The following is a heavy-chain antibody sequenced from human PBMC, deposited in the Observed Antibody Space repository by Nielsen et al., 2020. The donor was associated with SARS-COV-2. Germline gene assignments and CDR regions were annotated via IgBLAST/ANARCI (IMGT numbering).Heavy chain of an antibody. CDR3: VKGYNYDSSGYPLDY. V-gene: IGHV3-9*01. Sequence: GGSLRLSCAASGFTFGDYAMHWVRQAPGKGLEWVSVISWNGGNIGYADSVKGRFTISRDNAKNSLYLQMNSLRAEDTALYYCVKGYNYDSSGYPLDYWGQGTLVTVSS. CDR1: GFTFGDYA. D-gene: IGHD3-22*01. CDR2: ISWNGGNI. J-gene: IGHJ4*02.